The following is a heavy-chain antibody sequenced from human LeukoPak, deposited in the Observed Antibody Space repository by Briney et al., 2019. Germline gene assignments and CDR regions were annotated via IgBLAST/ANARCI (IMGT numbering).Heavy chain of an antibody. V-gene: IGHV1-8*03. J-gene: IGHJ5*01. CDR3: ARVYYDFWSGYDS. Sequence: ASVKLSCKASGYTFTSYDINWVRQATGQRLEWMGWMNPNSGNTGYAQKFQGRVTITRNTSISTAYMELSRLRSDDTAVYYCARVYYDFWSGYDSWGQGTLVTVSS. D-gene: IGHD3-3*01. CDR2: MNPNSGNT. CDR1: GYTFTSYD.